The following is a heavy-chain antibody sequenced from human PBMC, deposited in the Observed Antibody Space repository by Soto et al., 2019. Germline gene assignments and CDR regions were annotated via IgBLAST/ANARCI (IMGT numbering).Heavy chain of an antibody. D-gene: IGHD6-19*01. CDR1: GGSISSSSYY. V-gene: IGHV4-39*01. CDR2: IYYSGST. J-gene: IGHJ4*02. Sequence: SETLSLTCTVSGGSISSSSYYWGWIRQPPGKGLEWIGSIYYSGSTYYNPSLKSRATISVDTSKNQFSLKLSSVTAADTAVYYCAYSQWLVKYYFDYWGQGTLVTVSS. CDR3: AYSQWLVKYYFDY.